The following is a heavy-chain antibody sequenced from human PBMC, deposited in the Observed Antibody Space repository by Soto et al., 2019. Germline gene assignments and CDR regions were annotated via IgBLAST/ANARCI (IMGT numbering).Heavy chain of an antibody. D-gene: IGHD1-7*01. V-gene: IGHV3-74*01. Sequence: EVQLVDSGGGLVQPGGSLRLSCAASEFTFRSYWMHWVRQSPGKGLVWASRISGDGSSTTYADSVRGRFTISRDNAKNTVYLQMDSLRAEDTAVYYCARSLPGTYGAFDLWGQGTMVTVSS. CDR2: ISGDGSST. J-gene: IGHJ3*01. CDR1: EFTFRSYW. CDR3: ARSLPGTYGAFDL.